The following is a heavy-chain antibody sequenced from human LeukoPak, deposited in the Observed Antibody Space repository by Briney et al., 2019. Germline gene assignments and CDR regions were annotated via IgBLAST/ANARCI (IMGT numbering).Heavy chain of an antibody. J-gene: IGHJ4*02. V-gene: IGHV4-59*01. CDR2: LSYSGNS. D-gene: IGHD3-3*02. CDR3: AKHLAGYGDYFDY. CDR1: GGSIRSSY. Sequence: KPSETLSLTCNVSGGSIRSSYWSWVRQPPGKGMEFVGYLSYSGNSNYNPSLKGRVTISVDTSKTQFSLELTSVTAADTAVYYCAKHLAGYGDYFDYWGQGTLVTVSS.